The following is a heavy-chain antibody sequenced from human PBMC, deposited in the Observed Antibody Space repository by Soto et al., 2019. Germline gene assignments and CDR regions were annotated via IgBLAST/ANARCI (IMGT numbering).Heavy chain of an antibody. CDR1: GGTFSSYA. J-gene: IGHJ6*02. CDR3: ARELGYCSGGSCLDYYYYYGMDV. D-gene: IGHD2-15*01. CDR2: IIPIFGTA. Sequence: QVQLVQSGAEVKKPGSSVKVSCKASGGTFSSYAISWVRQAPGQGLEWMGGIIPIFGTANYAQKFQGRVTITADESTRTAYMELSSLRSEDTAVYYCARELGYCSGGSCLDYYYYYGMDVWGQGTTVTVSS. V-gene: IGHV1-69*01.